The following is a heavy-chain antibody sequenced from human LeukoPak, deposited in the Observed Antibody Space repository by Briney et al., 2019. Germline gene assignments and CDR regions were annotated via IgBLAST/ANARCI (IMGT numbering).Heavy chain of an antibody. D-gene: IGHD6-13*01. Sequence: ASVKVSCKASGYTFTSYDINWVRQATGQGLEWMGWMNPNNGNTGYAQKFQGRVTMTRSTSISTAYMELSSLTSEDTAVYYCARLASSSWPLSYYYGMDVWGQGTTVTVSS. V-gene: IGHV1-8*01. CDR2: MNPNNGNT. CDR3: ARLASSSWPLSYYYGMDV. J-gene: IGHJ6*02. CDR1: GYTFTSYD.